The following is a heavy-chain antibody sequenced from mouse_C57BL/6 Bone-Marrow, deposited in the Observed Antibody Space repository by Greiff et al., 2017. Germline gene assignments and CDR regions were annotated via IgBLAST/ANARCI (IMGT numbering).Heavy chain of an antibody. D-gene: IGHD2-5*01. V-gene: IGHV14-4*01. CDR2: IDPENGDT. CDR1: GFNIKDDY. Sequence: EVHLVESGAELVRPGASVKLSCTASGFNIKDDYMHWVKQRPEQGLEWIGWIDPENGDTEYASKFQGKTTITADTSSNTAYLQLSSLTSEDTAVYYCTTSYSNYGEYWYFDVWGTGTTVTVSS. J-gene: IGHJ1*03. CDR3: TTSYSNYGEYWYFDV.